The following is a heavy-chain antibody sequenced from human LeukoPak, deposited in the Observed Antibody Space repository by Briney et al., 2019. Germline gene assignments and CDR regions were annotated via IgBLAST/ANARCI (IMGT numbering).Heavy chain of an antibody. CDR3: AREILAGLHDY. D-gene: IGHD2-15*01. Sequence: SETLSLTCAVYGGSFSGYYWSWIRQPPGKGLEWIGYIYYSGSTNYNPSLKSRVTISVDTSKNQFSLKLSSVTAADTAVYYCAREILAGLHDYWGQGTLVTVSS. CDR1: GGSFSGYY. CDR2: IYYSGST. V-gene: IGHV4-59*01. J-gene: IGHJ4*02.